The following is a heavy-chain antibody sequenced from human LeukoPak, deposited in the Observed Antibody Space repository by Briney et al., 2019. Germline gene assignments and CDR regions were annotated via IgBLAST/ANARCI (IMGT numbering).Heavy chain of an antibody. Sequence: ASVKVSCRVSGYTLTELSMHWVRQAPGKGLEWMGGFDPEDGETIYAQKFQGRVTMTEDTSTDTAYMELSSLRSEDTAVYYCATRVYSSGWSPFDYWGQGTLVTVPS. D-gene: IGHD6-19*01. CDR1: GYTLTELS. CDR3: ATRVYSSGWSPFDY. V-gene: IGHV1-24*01. CDR2: FDPEDGET. J-gene: IGHJ4*02.